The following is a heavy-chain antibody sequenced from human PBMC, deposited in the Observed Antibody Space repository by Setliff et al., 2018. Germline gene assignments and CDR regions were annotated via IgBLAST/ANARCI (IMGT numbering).Heavy chain of an antibody. CDR3: ARTCSGSGCYAGLES. V-gene: IGHV3-20*04. Sequence: PGGSLRLSCAASGFTFRDYGMNWVRQVPGKGLEWVSGTNWNGDDISYADSVKGRFTISRDNSKNTLYLQMNSLRPEDTAVYYCARTCSGSGCYAGLESWGQGTPVTVSS. J-gene: IGHJ4*02. D-gene: IGHD2-15*01. CDR2: TNWNGDDI. CDR1: GFTFRDYG.